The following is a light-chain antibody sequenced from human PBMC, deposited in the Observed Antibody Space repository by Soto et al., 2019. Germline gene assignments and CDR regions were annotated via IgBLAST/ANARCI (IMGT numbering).Light chain of an antibody. J-gene: IGKJ1*01. V-gene: IGKV3-20*01. Sequence: EIVLTQSPRTLSLSPGERATLSCRASQSVSSSYLAWYQQKPGQAPRLLIYGASSRATGIPDSFSGSGSGTDFTLTISRLEPEGFAVYYCQQYGNSVWTFGQGTKV. CDR1: QSVSSSY. CDR3: QQYGNSVWT. CDR2: GAS.